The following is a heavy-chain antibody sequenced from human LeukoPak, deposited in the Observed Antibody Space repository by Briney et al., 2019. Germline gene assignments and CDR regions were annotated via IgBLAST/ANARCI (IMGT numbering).Heavy chain of an antibody. V-gene: IGHV4-39*01. CDR2: IYYSGST. J-gene: IGHJ4*02. CDR3: ARARYSSSPLGY. D-gene: IGHD6-6*01. Sequence: SETLSLTCTVSGGSISSSTYYWGWIRQPPGKGLEWIGNIYYSGSTYYNPSLKSRVTISVDTSKNQFSLKLTSVTAADTAVYYCARARYSSSPLGYWGQGTLVTVSS. CDR1: GGSISSSTYY.